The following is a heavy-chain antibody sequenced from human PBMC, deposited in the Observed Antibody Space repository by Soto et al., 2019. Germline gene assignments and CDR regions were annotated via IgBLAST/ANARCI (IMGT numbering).Heavy chain of an antibody. CDR2: INPNSGGT. D-gene: IGHD2-2*02. Sequence: ASVKVSCKASGYTFSGYYIHWLRQAPGQGLEWMGWINPNSGGTDYAQKFQGRVTVTRDTPTSTAYMELSRLTSDDTAVYYCARSLTEGYCTITGCYTRPLYGMDVWGQGTTVTVPS. CDR3: ARSLTEGYCTITGCYTRPLYGMDV. V-gene: IGHV1-2*02. CDR1: GYTFSGYY. J-gene: IGHJ6*02.